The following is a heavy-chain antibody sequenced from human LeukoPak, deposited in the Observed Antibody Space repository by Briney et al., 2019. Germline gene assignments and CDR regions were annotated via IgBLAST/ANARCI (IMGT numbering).Heavy chain of an antibody. CDR2: ISAYNGNT. J-gene: IGHJ4*02. Sequence: ASVKVSCKASGYTFTSYGISWVRQAPGQGLEWMGWISAYNGNTNYAQKLEGRVTMTTDTSTSTAYMELRSLRSDDTAVYYCARAIGDLWSGYTAQRFDYWGQGTLVTVSS. V-gene: IGHV1-18*01. CDR1: GYTFTSYG. D-gene: IGHD3-3*01. CDR3: ARAIGDLWSGYTAQRFDY.